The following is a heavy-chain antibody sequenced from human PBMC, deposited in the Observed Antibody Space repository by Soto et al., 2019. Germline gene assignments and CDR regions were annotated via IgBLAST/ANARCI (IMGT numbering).Heavy chain of an antibody. J-gene: IGHJ4*02. D-gene: IGHD6-6*01. V-gene: IGHV4-30-4*01. CDR3: ARGIYSTSSFFDS. CDR1: GDSISTADYY. Sequence: QVQLQESGPGLVKPSQTLSLTCTVSGDSISTADYYWNWIRQPPGKGLEWIGYIYYSGNTYYIPSLTSRVTISVDTSKNQISLKLNSATAADTAVYYCARGIYSTSSFFDSWGQGTLVTVSS. CDR2: IYYSGNT.